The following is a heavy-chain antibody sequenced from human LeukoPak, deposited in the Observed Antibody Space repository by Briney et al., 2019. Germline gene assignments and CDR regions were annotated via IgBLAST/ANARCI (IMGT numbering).Heavy chain of an antibody. CDR2: ISASGGST. Sequence: GGSLRLSCAASGFTFSDYYMSWIRQAPGKGLEWVSAISASGGSTYYADSVKGRFTISRDNSKNTLFLQMNSLRAEDTAVYYCAKDHSSGWPYCFPYWGQGILVTVSS. J-gene: IGHJ4*02. CDR1: GFTFSDYY. D-gene: IGHD6-19*01. CDR3: AKDHSSGWPYCFPY. V-gene: IGHV3-23*01.